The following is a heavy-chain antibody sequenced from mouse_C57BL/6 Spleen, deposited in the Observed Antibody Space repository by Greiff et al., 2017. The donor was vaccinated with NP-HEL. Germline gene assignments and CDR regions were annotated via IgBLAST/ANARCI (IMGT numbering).Heavy chain of an antibody. CDR2: INPNNGGT. Sequence: EVQLQQSGPELVKPGASVKMSCKASGYTFTDYNMHWVKQSHGKSLEWIGYINPNNGGTSYNQKFKGKATLTVNKSSSTAYMELRSLTSEDSAVYYCAREENFYYGYDVGYFDVWGTGTTVTVSS. CDR1: GYTFTDYN. J-gene: IGHJ1*03. CDR3: AREENFYYGYDVGYFDV. D-gene: IGHD2-2*01. V-gene: IGHV1-22*01.